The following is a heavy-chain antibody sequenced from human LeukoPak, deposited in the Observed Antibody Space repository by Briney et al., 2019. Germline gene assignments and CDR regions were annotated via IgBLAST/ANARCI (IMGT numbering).Heavy chain of an antibody. J-gene: IGHJ4*02. CDR1: GYTFTNYG. V-gene: IGHV1-18*01. Sequence: ASVKVSCEASGYTFTNYGVTWVRQAPAQGLEWMGWISPYNGNTKYAHKLQGRLTMATDTSTSTAYMDLRSLISDDTAVYYCPRSPAVDAADTLDYWGQGTLVTVSS. CDR3: PRSPAVDAADTLDY. D-gene: IGHD2-15*01. CDR2: ISPYNGNT.